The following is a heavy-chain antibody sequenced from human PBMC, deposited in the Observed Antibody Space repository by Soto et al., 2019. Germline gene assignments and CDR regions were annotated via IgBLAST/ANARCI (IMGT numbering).Heavy chain of an antibody. V-gene: IGHV3-21*01. CDR2: ISSSSSYI. J-gene: IGHJ3*02. CDR1: GFTFISYS. CDR3: AKERDGYNYGTFDI. Sequence: GGSLRLSCAASGFTFISYSMNWVRQAPGKGLEWVSSISSSSSYIYYADSVKGRFTISRDNAKNSLYLQMNSLRAEDTAVYYCAKERDGYNYGTFDIWGQGTMVTVSS. D-gene: IGHD5-12*01.